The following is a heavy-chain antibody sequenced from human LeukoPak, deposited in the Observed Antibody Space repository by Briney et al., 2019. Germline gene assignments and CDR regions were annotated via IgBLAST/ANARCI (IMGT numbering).Heavy chain of an antibody. D-gene: IGHD1-14*01. Sequence: SETLSLTCTVSGGSINSYYWTWIRQPPGKALEWIGYIYYSGSTYYNPSLKSRVTISSDTSKNQFSLKLSSVTAADTAVYYCARDATPFRTLTWFAPGGREPRFPVSS. CDR1: GGSINSYY. J-gene: IGHJ5*02. CDR3: ARDATPFRTLTWFAP. CDR2: IYYSGST. V-gene: IGHV4-59*01.